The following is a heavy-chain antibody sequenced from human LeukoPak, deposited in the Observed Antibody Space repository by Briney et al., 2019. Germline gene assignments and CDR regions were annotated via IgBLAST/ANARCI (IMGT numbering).Heavy chain of an antibody. CDR3: AKRRYDTSSLDWFDP. Sequence: GGSLRLSCAASGFTFSSYAMSWVRQAPGKGLEWVSTISGTGANTYYADSVKGRFTISRDNSKSTLYLQMNSLRVEDAAVYYCAKRRYDTSSLDWFDPWGRGTLVTVSS. CDR2: ISGTGANT. V-gene: IGHV3-23*01. D-gene: IGHD6-13*01. J-gene: IGHJ5*02. CDR1: GFTFSSYA.